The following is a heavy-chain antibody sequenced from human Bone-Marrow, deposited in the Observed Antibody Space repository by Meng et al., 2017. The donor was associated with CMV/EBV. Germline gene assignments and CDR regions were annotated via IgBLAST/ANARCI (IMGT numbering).Heavy chain of an antibody. V-gene: IGHV3-7*01. CDR1: GFTFRSYW. CDR2: VKQDGSEK. J-gene: IGHJ4*02. D-gene: IGHD5-12*01. Sequence: ESLMLSCAASGFTFRSYWMSWVRQAPGKGLEWVANVKQDGSEKYYVDSVKGRFTISRDNAKNSLYLQMNSLRAEDTAVYYCAREEAVATDHWGQGTLVTFSS. CDR3: AREEAVATDH.